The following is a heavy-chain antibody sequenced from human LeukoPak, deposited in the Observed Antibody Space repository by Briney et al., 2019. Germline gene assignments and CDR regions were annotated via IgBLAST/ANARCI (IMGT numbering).Heavy chain of an antibody. D-gene: IGHD3-10*01. CDR2: INHSGST. CDR1: GFTFSSYW. CDR3: ARGPGYGRRRYFDL. J-gene: IGHJ2*01. Sequence: PGGSLRLSCAASGFTFSSYWMNWIRQPPGKGLEWIGEINHSGSTNYNPSLKSRVTISVDTSKNQFSLKLSSVTAADTAVYYCARGPGYGRRRYFDLWGRGTLVTVSS. V-gene: IGHV4-34*01.